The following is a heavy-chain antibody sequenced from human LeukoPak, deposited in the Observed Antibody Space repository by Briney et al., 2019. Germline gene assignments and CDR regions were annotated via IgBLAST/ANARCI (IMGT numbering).Heavy chain of an antibody. CDR2: INPNSGGT. CDR1: GYTFTGCY. J-gene: IGHJ4*02. D-gene: IGHD1-26*01. CDR3: ARVSVGATTRDY. V-gene: IGHV1-2*06. Sequence: ASVKVSCKASGYTFTGCYVHWVRQAPGQGLEWMGRINPNSGGTNYAQKFQGRVTMTRDTSISTAYMELSRLRSDDTAVYYCARVSVGATTRDYWGQGTLVTVSS.